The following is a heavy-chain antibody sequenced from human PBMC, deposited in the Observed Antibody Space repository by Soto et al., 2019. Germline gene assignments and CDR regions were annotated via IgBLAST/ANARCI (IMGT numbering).Heavy chain of an antibody. CDR3: APEPFHYSSSGVDV. Sequence: EVQLMESGGDLVQPGGSLRLSCAASGFSFSSGWMNWVRQAPGKGLEWVGRIKSEADGARTDYSPPVKGRLAIPRDNSITTLYLYIHSLKTAHSAVYYCAPEPFHYSSSGVDVCGHGTTVT. V-gene: IGHV3-15*07. CDR2: IKSEADGART. CDR1: GFSFSSGW. J-gene: IGHJ6*02.